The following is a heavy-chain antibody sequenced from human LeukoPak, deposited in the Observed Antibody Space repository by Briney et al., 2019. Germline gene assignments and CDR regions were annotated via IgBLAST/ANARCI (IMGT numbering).Heavy chain of an antibody. CDR3: ATRAMVGSSWSAWLYFDY. D-gene: IGHD6-13*01. CDR1: GFTFSSYA. V-gene: IGHV3-23*01. J-gene: IGHJ4*02. CDR2: ISDSGVNT. Sequence: GGSLRLSCAASGFTFSSYAMSWVRQAPGKGLEWVAAISDSGVNTHYADSVKGRFTISRDNSKNTLYLQMNSLRAEETAVYYCATRAMVGSSWSAWLYFDYWGQGTLVTVSS.